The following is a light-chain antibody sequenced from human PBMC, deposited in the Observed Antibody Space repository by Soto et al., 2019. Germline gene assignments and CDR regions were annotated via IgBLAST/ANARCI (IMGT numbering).Light chain of an antibody. CDR3: QLYGPSPRYS. J-gene: IGKJ2*01. CDR1: QSVSSRS. Sequence: ETVLTQSPGTLSLSPGERATLSCRASQSVSSRSLAWYQQKPGQAPRLLIYGVSSRATGIPDRFSGSASGTDFTLSISRLELEDFAVYYCQLYGPSPRYSFGQGTKLEIK. V-gene: IGKV3-20*01. CDR2: GVS.